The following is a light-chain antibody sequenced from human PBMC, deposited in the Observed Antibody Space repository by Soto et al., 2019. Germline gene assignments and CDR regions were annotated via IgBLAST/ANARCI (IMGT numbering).Light chain of an antibody. CDR2: AAS. CDR3: QQYNSYSWT. V-gene: IGKV1-39*01. J-gene: IGKJ1*01. CDR1: QSVSSY. Sequence: DIALTQSPSSLSVSPGDRATLXWRASQSVSSYLNWYQQKPGQAPRLLIYAASSLHSGIPARFSGSGSGTDFTLTISSLQSDDFAIYYCQQYNSYSWTFGQGTKVDIK.